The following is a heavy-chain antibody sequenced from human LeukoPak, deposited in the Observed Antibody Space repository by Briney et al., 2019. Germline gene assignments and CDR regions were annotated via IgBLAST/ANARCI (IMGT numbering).Heavy chain of an antibody. V-gene: IGHV1-18*01. D-gene: IGHD6-13*01. CDR2: ISAYNGNT. CDR1: GYTFTNYG. J-gene: IGHJ3*02. Sequence: GASVKVSCKTSGYTFTNYGISWVRQAPGLGLEWMGWISAYNGNTNYAQKVQGRVTMTTDTSTRTAYMELRSLRFDDTAVYYCARDQSVRLLQTSSTYFKHVFAIWGQGSMVTVSS. CDR3: ARDQSVRLLQTSSTYFKHVFAI.